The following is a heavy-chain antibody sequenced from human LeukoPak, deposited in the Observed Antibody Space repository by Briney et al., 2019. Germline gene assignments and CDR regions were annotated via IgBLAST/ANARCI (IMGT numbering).Heavy chain of an antibody. V-gene: IGHV3-53*01. CDR1: GFTVSSNY. Sequence: QAGGSLRLSCAASGFTVSSNYISWVRQAPGKGLEWVSVIYSGGSTYYADSVKGRFTISRDNSKNTLYLQMNSLRAEDTAVYYCARGMETYYYGSGSYPLDYWGQGTLVTVSS. D-gene: IGHD3-10*01. J-gene: IGHJ4*02. CDR2: IYSGGST. CDR3: ARGMETYYYGSGSYPLDY.